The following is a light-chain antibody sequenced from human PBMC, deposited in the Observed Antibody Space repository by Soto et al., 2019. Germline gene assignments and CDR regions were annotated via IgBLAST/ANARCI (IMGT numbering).Light chain of an antibody. J-gene: IGKJ1*01. Sequence: EIVMTQSPATLSLSPGERFTLSFRASQSVSSRLAWYHQKPGQSPRLLIYGASTRATGIPARFSGSGSGTEFTLTISSLQSEDFGLYYCHQYNNFWTFGQGTKVDI. CDR3: HQYNNFWT. CDR1: QSVSSR. CDR2: GAS. V-gene: IGKV3-15*01.